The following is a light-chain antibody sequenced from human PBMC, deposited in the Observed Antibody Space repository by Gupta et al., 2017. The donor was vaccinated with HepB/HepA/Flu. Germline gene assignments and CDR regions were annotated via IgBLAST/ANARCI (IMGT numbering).Light chain of an antibody. CDR2: DVS. Sequence: QSALTQPASVSGSPGQSITISCTGSSSDVGGYNYVSWYQQHPGKAPKLMIYDVSVRPSGVSNRFSGSKSGNTASLTISGLQAEDEADYYCSSYSTSSTLLFGAGTQLTVL. CDR1: SSDVGGYNY. V-gene: IGLV2-14*03. J-gene: IGLJ2*01. CDR3: SSYSTSSTLL.